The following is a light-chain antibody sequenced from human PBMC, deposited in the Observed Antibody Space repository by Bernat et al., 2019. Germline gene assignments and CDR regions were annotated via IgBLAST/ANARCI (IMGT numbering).Light chain of an antibody. CDR3: SSYAGSNNF. Sequence: QSALTQPLSASGSPGQSVTISCTGTSSDVGGYNYVSWYQQHPGKAPKLMIYEVSKRPSGVPDRFSGSKSGNTASLTVSGLQAEDEADYYCSSYAGSNNFFGTGTKVTVL. V-gene: IGLV2-8*01. CDR1: SSDVGGYNY. J-gene: IGLJ1*01. CDR2: EVS.